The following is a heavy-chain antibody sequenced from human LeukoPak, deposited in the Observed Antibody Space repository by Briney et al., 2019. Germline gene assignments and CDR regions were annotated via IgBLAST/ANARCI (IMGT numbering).Heavy chain of an antibody. J-gene: IGHJ3*02. CDR2: ISWNSGSI. CDR1: GFTFDDYA. Sequence: TGRSLRLSCAASGFTFDDYAMHWVRHAPGKGLEWVSGISWNSGSIGYADSVKGRFTISRDNAKNSLYLQMNSLRAEDTALYYCAKVEGTYYYDSSGSRGAFDIWGQGTMVTVSS. CDR3: AKVEGTYYYDSSGSRGAFDI. D-gene: IGHD3-22*01. V-gene: IGHV3-9*01.